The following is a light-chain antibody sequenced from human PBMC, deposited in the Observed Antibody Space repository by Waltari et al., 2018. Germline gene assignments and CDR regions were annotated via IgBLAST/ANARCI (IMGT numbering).Light chain of an antibody. J-gene: IGKJ3*01. CDR2: AAS. Sequence: DIRMTQSPSSLSASVGDRVTITCRASQAINTYLNWYQQQPGKAPQLLIYAASRLHRGVPSRFSGSGSGTDFTLTISRLQPEDFATYYCQQSYFTPRGNFGPGT. CDR3: QQSYFTPRGN. V-gene: IGKV1-39*01. CDR1: QAINTY.